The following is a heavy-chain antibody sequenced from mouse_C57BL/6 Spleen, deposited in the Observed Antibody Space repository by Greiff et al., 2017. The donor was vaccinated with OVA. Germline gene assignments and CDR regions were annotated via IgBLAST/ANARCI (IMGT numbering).Heavy chain of an antibody. Sequence: EVMLVESGEGLVKPGGSLKLSCAASGFTFSSYAMSWVRQTPEKRLEWVAYISSGGDYIYYADTVKGRFTISRDNARNTLYLQMSSLKSEDTAMYYCTRDRGYGSSYVGYFDYWGQGTTLTVSS. D-gene: IGHD1-1*01. CDR1: GFTFSSYA. V-gene: IGHV5-9-1*02. CDR2: ISSGGDYI. CDR3: TRDRGYGSSYVGYFDY. J-gene: IGHJ2*01.